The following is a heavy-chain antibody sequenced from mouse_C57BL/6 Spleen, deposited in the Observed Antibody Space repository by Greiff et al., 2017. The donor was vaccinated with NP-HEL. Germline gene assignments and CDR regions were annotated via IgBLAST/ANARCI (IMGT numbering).Heavy chain of an antibody. Sequence: QVQLKESGPGLVQPSQSLSITCTVSGFSLTSYGVHWVRQSPGKGLEWLGVIWSGGSTDHNAAFISRLSISKDNSKSQVFFKMNSLQADDTAIYYCARNRGYFDVWGTGTTVTVSS. CDR1: GFSLTSYG. V-gene: IGHV2-2*01. CDR3: ARNRGYFDV. J-gene: IGHJ1*03. CDR2: IWSGGST.